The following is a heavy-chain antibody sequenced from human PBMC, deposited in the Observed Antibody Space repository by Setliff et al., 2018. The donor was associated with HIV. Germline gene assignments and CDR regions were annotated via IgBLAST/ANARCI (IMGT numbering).Heavy chain of an antibody. Sequence: PSETLSLTCAVYGASFNAYFWTWIRQPPGKGLEWIGEVIQSGATNYNPSLKSRLTMSVDTSKNQFSLKLTSVTAADTAVYYCARTRDMYYDILTPAYYIDYWGHGTLVTVSS. D-gene: IGHD3-9*01. CDR3: ARTRDMYYDILTPAYYIDY. V-gene: IGHV4-34*12. J-gene: IGHJ4*01. CDR2: VIQSGAT. CDR1: GASFNAYF.